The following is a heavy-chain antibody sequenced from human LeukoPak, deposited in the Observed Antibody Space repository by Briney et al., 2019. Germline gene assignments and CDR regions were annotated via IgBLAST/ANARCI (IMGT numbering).Heavy chain of an antibody. CDR1: GDSISSYF. CDR3: AATIKRDYGDTNLDY. CDR2: MHNGVHT. J-gene: IGHJ4*02. Sequence: SETLSLTCAVPGDSISSYFWSWIWQPPGKGLEWIGYMHNGVHTNYNPSLKSRVTVSGDTSKNQLSLKLTSVTAADTAVYYCAATIKRDYGDTNLDYWGQGTLVTVSS. V-gene: IGHV4-59*01. D-gene: IGHD4/OR15-4a*01.